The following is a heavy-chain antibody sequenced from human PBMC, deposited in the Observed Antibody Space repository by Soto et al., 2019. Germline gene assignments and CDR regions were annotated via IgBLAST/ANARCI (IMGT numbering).Heavy chain of an antibody. D-gene: IGHD2-2*02. V-gene: IGHV3-23*01. CDR1: EGSISIYH. Sequence: TCTVSEGSISIYHWSWIRHGPGEGLEWVSSSSEDGVYTDYADSVKGRFAISRDNAKNTLFVQMTSLRAEDTAVYYCAKETSPNTHYTFDCWGQGTMVTVSS. J-gene: IGHJ3*01. CDR3: AKETSPNTHYTFDC. CDR2: SSEDGVYT.